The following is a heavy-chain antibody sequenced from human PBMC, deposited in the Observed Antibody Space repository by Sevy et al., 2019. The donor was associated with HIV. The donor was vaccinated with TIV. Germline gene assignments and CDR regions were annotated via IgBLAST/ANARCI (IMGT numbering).Heavy chain of an antibody. Sequence: SDTLSLTCTVSGASISNYYWSWIRQPPGKGLEWIAYLYYGGRTNYNPSLKSRVTISVDKSKNQFSLKLISVTAADTAVYYCARHSIAARSCYFDLWGRGTLVTVSS. D-gene: IGHD6-6*01. V-gene: IGHV4-59*07. J-gene: IGHJ2*01. CDR1: GASISNYY. CDR2: LYYGGRT. CDR3: ARHSIAARSCYFDL.